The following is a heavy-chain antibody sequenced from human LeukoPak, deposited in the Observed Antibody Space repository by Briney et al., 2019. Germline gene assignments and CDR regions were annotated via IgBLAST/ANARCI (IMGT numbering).Heavy chain of an antibody. D-gene: IGHD2-15*01. Sequence: SETLSLTCTVSGGSITSTNYYWGWIRQPPGKGLEWIGSIYFNGRTYYNPSLKSRVTISVDTSKNQFSLKLSSVTAADTAVYYCARGCSGGSCYRAAFDYWGQGTLVTVSS. CDR3: ARGCSGGSCYRAAFDY. J-gene: IGHJ4*02. CDR2: IYFNGRT. CDR1: GGSITSTNYY. V-gene: IGHV4-39*07.